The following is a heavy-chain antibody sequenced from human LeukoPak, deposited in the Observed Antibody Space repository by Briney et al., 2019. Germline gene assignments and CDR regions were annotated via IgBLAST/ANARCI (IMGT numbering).Heavy chain of an antibody. V-gene: IGHV1-8*01. CDR2: MNPNSGNT. J-gene: IGHJ4*02. D-gene: IGHD1-26*01. Sequence: GASVNVSCKASGYTFTSYDINWVRQATGQGLEWMGWMNPNSGNTGYAQKFQGRVTMTRNTSISTAYMELSSLRSEDTAVYYCARALRSYGGSYYGYWGQGTLVTVSS. CDR1: GYTFTSYD. CDR3: ARALRSYGGSYYGY.